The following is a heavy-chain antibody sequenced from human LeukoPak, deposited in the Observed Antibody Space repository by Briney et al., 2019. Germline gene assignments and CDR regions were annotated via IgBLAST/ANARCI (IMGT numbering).Heavy chain of an antibody. Sequence: GGSLRLSCAASGFTFSSYSMNWVRRAPGKGLECVSYISSSSSTIYYADSVKGRFTISRDNAKNSLYLQMNSLRAEDTAVYYCARGGIAAADLDDYWGQGTLVTVSS. CDR2: ISSSSSTI. D-gene: IGHD6-13*01. V-gene: IGHV3-48*04. CDR3: ARGGIAAADLDDY. J-gene: IGHJ4*02. CDR1: GFTFSSYS.